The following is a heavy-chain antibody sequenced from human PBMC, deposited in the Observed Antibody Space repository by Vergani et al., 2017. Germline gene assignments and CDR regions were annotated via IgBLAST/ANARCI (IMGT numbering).Heavy chain of an antibody. Sequence: EVQLVESGGGLVQPGGSLRLSCAASGFTFDDYAMHWVRQAPGKGLEWVSGISWNSGSIGYADSVKGRFTISRDNAKNSLYLQMNSLRAEDTALYYCAKDSPQYCSGGSCYYDDAFDIWGQGTMVTVSS. CDR2: ISWNSGSI. CDR3: AKDSPQYCSGGSCYYDDAFDI. V-gene: IGHV3-9*01. J-gene: IGHJ3*02. CDR1: GFTFDDYA. D-gene: IGHD2-15*01.